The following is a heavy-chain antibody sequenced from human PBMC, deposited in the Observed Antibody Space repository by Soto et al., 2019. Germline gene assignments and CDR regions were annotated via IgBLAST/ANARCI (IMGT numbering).Heavy chain of an antibody. V-gene: IGHV2-26*01. CDR3: AREYYYDSSGYLTFDY. Sequence: ESGPTLVNPTETLTLTCTVSGFSLSNARMGVSWIRQPPGKALEWLAHIFSNDEKSYSTSLKSRLTISKDTSKSQVVLTMTNMDPVDTATYYCAREYYYDSSGYLTFDYWGQGTLVTVSS. D-gene: IGHD3-22*01. CDR2: IFSNDEK. J-gene: IGHJ4*02. CDR1: GFSLSNARMG.